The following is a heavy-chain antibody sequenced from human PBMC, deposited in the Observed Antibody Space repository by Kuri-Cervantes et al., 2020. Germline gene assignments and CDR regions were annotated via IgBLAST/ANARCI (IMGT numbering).Heavy chain of an antibody. V-gene: IGHV1-8*01. CDR3: ARANYSGYDWVYYYYGMDV. CDR1: GYTFTSYD. Sequence: ASVKVSCKASGYTFTSYDINWVRQATGQGLEWMGWMNPNSGNTGYAQKFQGRVTMTRNTSISTAYMELSSLRSEDTAVYYCARANYSGYDWVYYYYGMDVWGQGTTVTISS. CDR2: MNPNSGNT. D-gene: IGHD5-12*01. J-gene: IGHJ6*02.